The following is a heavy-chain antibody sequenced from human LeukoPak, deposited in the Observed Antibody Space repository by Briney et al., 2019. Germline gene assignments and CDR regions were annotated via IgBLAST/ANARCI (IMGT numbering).Heavy chain of an antibody. CDR1: GYTFTGYY. J-gene: IGHJ4*02. CDR3: ARVDDILTGNSHPDY. D-gene: IGHD3-9*01. V-gene: IGHV1-2*02. CDR2: INPNSGGT. Sequence: ASVKVSCKASGYTFTGYYMHWVRQAPGQGLEWMGWINPNSGGTNYAQKFQGRVTMTRDTSISTAYMELSRLRSDDTAVYYCARVDDILTGNSHPDYWGQGTLVTVSS.